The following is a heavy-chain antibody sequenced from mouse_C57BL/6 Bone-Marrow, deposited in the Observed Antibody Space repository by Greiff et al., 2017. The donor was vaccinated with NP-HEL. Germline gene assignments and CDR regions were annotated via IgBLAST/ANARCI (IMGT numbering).Heavy chain of an antibody. CDR3: AREAIYYGSSDFYWYFDV. CDR1: GYSITSGYY. Sequence: EVKLVESGPGLVKPSPSLSLTCSVSGYSITSGYYWNWIRQFPGNQLEWVGYISYDGSNNYNPYLKNRISITRDTSTNQFFLQLNSVTTEDTSTYYCAREAIYYGSSDFYWYFDVWGTGTAVTVSA. D-gene: IGHD1-1*01. V-gene: IGHV3-6*01. CDR2: ISYDGSN. J-gene: IGHJ1*03.